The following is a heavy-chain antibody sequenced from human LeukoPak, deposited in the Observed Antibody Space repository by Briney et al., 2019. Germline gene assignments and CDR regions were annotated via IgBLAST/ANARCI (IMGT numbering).Heavy chain of an antibody. D-gene: IGHD2-15*01. V-gene: IGHV4-34*01. Sequence: SETLSLTCVVYGGSFSGYYWSWIRQPPGKGLEWIGEINHSGRTNFNPSLKSRVTMSVDTSKNQFSLKLSSVTAADTVVYYCARRQVGLRRDLWFDPWGQGTLVTVSS. CDR2: INHSGRT. J-gene: IGHJ5*02. CDR3: ARRQVGLRRDLWFDP. CDR1: GGSFSGYY.